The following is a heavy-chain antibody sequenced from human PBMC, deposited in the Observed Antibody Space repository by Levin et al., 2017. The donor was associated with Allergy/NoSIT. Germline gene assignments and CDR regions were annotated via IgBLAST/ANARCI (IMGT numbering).Heavy chain of an antibody. CDR2: IWYDGSNK. J-gene: IGHJ4*02. D-gene: IGHD5-12*01. CDR1: GFTFSSYG. Sequence: GESLKISCAASGFTFSSYGMHWVRQAPGKGLEWVAVIWYDGSNKYYADSVKGRFTISRDNSKNTLYLQMNSLRAEDTAVYYCARWRGYSGYDYLNYFDYWGQGTLVTVSS. CDR3: ARWRGYSGYDYLNYFDY. V-gene: IGHV3-33*01.